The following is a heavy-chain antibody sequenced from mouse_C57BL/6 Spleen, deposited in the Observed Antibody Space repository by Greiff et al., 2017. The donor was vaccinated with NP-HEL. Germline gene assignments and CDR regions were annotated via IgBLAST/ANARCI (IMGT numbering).Heavy chain of an antibody. J-gene: IGHJ2*01. D-gene: IGHD2-2*01. V-gene: IGHV1-26*01. CDR1: GYTFTDYY. CDR3: AREGIYGSFDD. CDR2: INPNNGGT. Sequence: VQLQQSGPELVKPGASVKISCKASGYTFTDYYMNWVKQSHGKSLEWIGDINPNNGGTSYNQQFKGKATLTVDKSSSTAYMELRSLTSEDSAVYYCAREGIYGSFDDWGQGTTLTVSS.